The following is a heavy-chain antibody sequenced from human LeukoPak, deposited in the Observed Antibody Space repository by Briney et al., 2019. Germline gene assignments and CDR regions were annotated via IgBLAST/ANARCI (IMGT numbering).Heavy chain of an antibody. CDR1: GGSINNYY. CDR2: IYTSGTT. J-gene: IGHJ4*02. Sequence: SETLSLTCTVSGGSINNYYWTWIRQPAGKGLEWIGRIYTSGTTNYNPSLKSRVTMSVDTSKNQFSLKLSSVTAADTAVYYCARERRDCSGGTCYAGDFDYWGQGTLVTVSS. V-gene: IGHV4-4*07. CDR3: ARERRDCSGGTCYAGDFDY. D-gene: IGHD2-15*01.